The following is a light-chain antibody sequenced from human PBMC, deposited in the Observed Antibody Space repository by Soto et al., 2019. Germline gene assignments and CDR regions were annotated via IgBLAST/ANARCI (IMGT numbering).Light chain of an antibody. V-gene: IGKV3-11*01. CDR2: DAS. J-gene: IGKJ1*01. CDR3: QQRSNWPTWT. CDR1: QSVSSY. Sequence: EIVLTQSPATLSLSPGERATLSCRASQSVSSYLAWYQQKPGQAPRLLIYDASNRATGIPARFSGSGSGTDFTLTISSLEPKDFAVYYCQQRSNWPTWTFGQGTKVEIK.